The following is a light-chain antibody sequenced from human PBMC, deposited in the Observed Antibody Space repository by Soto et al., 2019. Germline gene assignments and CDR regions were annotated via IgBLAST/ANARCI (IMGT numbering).Light chain of an antibody. CDR1: QSVSGN. Sequence: EIVMTQSPATLSVSPGERATLSCRASQSVSGNLAWYQQKPGQVPRLLIYGASTRATGIPARFSGSGSGTEFTLTISSLQSEDFSLYYCQQYNNWPPAFGQGTKVEIK. CDR3: QQYNNWPPA. J-gene: IGKJ1*01. CDR2: GAS. V-gene: IGKV3-15*01.